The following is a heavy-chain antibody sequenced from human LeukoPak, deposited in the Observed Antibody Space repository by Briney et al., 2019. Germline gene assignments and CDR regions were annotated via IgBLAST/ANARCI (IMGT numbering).Heavy chain of an antibody. J-gene: IGHJ3*02. CDR2: IYYSGST. CDR1: GGSISSYY. Sequence: SETLSLTCTVSGGSISSYYWSWIRQPPGQGLEWIGYIYYSGSTNYNPSLKSRVTISVDTSKNQFSLKLSSVTAADTAVYYCARWVAGAFDIWGQGTMVTVSS. CDR3: ARWVAGAFDI. V-gene: IGHV4-59*01. D-gene: IGHD2-15*01.